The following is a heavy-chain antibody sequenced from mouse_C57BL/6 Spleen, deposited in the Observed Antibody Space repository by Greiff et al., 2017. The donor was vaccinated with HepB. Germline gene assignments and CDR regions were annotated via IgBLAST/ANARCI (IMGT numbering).Heavy chain of an antibody. V-gene: IGHV3-6*01. D-gene: IGHD2-3*01. CDR1: GYSITSGYY. J-gene: IGHJ3*01. CDR2: ISYDGSN. CDR3: ARAPFYDGYSAWFAY. Sequence: ESGPGLVKPSQSLSLTCSVTGYSITSGYYWNWIRQFPGNKLEWMGYISYDGSNNYNPSLKNRISITRDTSKNQFFLKLNSVTTEDTATYYCARAPFYDGYSAWFAYWGQGTLVTVSA.